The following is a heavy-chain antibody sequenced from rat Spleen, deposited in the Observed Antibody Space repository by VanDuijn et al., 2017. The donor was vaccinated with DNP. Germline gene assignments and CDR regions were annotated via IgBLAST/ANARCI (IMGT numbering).Heavy chain of an antibody. CDR1: GFNFNDYW. CDR3: VTRGDGYDNWFAY. Sequence: EVKLVESGGGLVQPGRSLKLSCEASGFNFNDYWMGWVRQTPGKGLEWIGEINKDSSIINYSPSLKDKFTISRDNAQNTLYLQMSKLGSDDTAIYYCVTRGDGYDNWFAYWGQGTLVTVSS. D-gene: IGHD1-4*01. J-gene: IGHJ3*01. V-gene: IGHV4-2*01. CDR2: INKDSSII.